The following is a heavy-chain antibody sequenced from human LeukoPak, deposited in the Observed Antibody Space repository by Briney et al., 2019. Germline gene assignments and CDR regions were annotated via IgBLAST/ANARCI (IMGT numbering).Heavy chain of an antibody. V-gene: IGHV4-59*11. D-gene: IGHD4-17*01. CDR3: ARDLVTVTKGFDI. CDR1: DDSFSSRY. J-gene: IGHJ3*02. CDR2: ISYIGTT. Sequence: SETLSHTCAVSDDSFSSRYWTWIRQPPGKGLEWIGYISYIGTTNYNPSLKSRVTISIDTSKNQFSLKLSSVTAADTAVYYCARDLVTVTKGFDIWGQGTMVSVSS.